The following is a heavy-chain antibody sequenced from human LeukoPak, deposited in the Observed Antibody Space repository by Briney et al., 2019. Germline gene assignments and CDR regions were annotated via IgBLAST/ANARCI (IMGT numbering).Heavy chain of an antibody. CDR2: IYYSGST. D-gene: IGHD3/OR15-3a*01. J-gene: IGHJ4*02. CDR1: GGSISSYY. Sequence: KPSETLSLTCTVSGGSISSYYWSWIRQPPGKGLEWIGYIYYSGSTNYNPSLKSRVTISVDTSKNQFSLKLSSVTAAGTAVYYCARSHSVWTSFDYWGQGTLVTVSS. CDR3: ARSHSVWTSFDY. V-gene: IGHV4-59*01.